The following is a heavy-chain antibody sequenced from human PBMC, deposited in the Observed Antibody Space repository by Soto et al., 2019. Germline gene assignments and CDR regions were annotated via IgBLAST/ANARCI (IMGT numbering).Heavy chain of an antibody. D-gene: IGHD6-13*01. CDR3: AVIFHSSSWYYFDY. Sequence: SETLSLTCTVSGGSISSYYWSWIRQPPGKGLEWIGYIYYSGSTNYNPSLKSRVTISVDTSKNQFSLKLSSVTAADTAVYYCAVIFHSSSWYYFDYWGQGTRVTVSS. CDR1: GGSISSYY. CDR2: IYYSGST. V-gene: IGHV4-59*08. J-gene: IGHJ4*02.